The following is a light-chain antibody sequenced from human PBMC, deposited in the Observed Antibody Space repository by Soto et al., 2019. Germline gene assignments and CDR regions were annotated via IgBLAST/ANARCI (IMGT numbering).Light chain of an antibody. CDR1: RSGSSY. CDR2: DAS. Sequence: EIVLTQSLGTLSLSPGQTATLSCRGSRSGSSYLAWYQQKPGQAPRLLIYDASNRATGIPARFSGSGSGTDFTLTISSLEPEDFAVYYCQQRSDFLTFGEGTKVDIK. J-gene: IGKJ4*01. CDR3: QQRSDFLT. V-gene: IGKV3-11*01.